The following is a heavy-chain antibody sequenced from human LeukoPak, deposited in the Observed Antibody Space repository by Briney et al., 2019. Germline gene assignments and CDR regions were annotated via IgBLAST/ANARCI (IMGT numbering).Heavy chain of an antibody. Sequence: SETLSLTCTVSDDSIGNYYWSWIRQSPGKGLEWIGYIYFSGSANYNPSLKRRVTMSVVTSKNQFSLRLTSVTAADTATYYCARVGGSNFYNYGMDVWGQGTTVIVSS. V-gene: IGHV4-59*01. D-gene: IGHD4-11*01. J-gene: IGHJ6*02. CDR1: DDSIGNYY. CDR3: ARVGGSNFYNYGMDV. CDR2: IYFSGSA.